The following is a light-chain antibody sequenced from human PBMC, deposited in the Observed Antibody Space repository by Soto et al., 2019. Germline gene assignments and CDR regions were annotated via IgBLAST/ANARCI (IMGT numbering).Light chain of an antibody. CDR3: QQRSIWPPYT. V-gene: IGKV3-11*01. CDR1: QSVRTY. Sequence: EIVLTQSPATLSLSPGERATLSCRASQSVRTYLAWYQQKPGQAPRLLIYDASNRATGIPARFSGSGSETDFTLTISSLEPEDFAVYYCQQRSIWPPYTVGQGTKVDSK. J-gene: IGKJ2*01. CDR2: DAS.